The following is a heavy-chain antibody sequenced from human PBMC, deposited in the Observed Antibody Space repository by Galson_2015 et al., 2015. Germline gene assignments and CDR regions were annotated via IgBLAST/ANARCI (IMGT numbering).Heavy chain of an antibody. V-gene: IGHV3-30*18. J-gene: IGHJ4*02. CDR2: ISYDGANN. CDR3: AKDQNMGESHGHLHD. Sequence: SLRLSCAASGFTFSNYARHWVRQAPGKGLQWVAEISYDGANNNYAPTVKGRFTVSRENSKNTLFLQMNSLKVDDTAVYYCAKDQNMGESHGHLHDWGQGTLGHVAS. D-gene: IGHD3-3*01. CDR1: GFTFSNYA.